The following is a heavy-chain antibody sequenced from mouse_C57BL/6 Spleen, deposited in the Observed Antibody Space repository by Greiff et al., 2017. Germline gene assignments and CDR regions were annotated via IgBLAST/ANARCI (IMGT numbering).Heavy chain of an antibody. CDR3: ARDYYGSSYVGYFDY. Sequence: EVMLVESGGGLVKPGGSLKLSCAASGFTFSDYGMHWVRQAPEKGLEWVAYISSGSSTIYYADTVKGRFTISRDNAKNTLFLQMTSLRSEDTAMYYCARDYYGSSYVGYFDYWGQGTTLTVSS. D-gene: IGHD1-1*01. V-gene: IGHV5-17*01. J-gene: IGHJ2*01. CDR1: GFTFSDYG. CDR2: ISSGSSTI.